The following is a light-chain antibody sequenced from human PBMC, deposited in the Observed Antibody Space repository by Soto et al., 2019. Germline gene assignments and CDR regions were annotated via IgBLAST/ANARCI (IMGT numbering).Light chain of an antibody. CDR2: GAS. Sequence: EIVLTQSPGTLSLSPGERATLSCRASQSVSSSYLAWYQQKPGQAPRLLIYGASSRATGIPDRFSGSGSGTDFTLTISRLEPEDFAVYYCQQCGLSPPYTFGQGTKLEIK. CDR3: QQCGLSPPYT. J-gene: IGKJ2*01. V-gene: IGKV3-20*01. CDR1: QSVSSSY.